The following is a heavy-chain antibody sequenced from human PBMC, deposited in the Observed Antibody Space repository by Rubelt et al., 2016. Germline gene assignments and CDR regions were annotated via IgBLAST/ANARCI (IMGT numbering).Heavy chain of an antibody. CDR3: ARGLARAAAAPRRLWFDP. Sequence: QVQLQQWGAGLLKPSETLSLTCAVYGGSFSGYYWSWIRQPPGKGLEWIGEINHSGSTNYNPSLKSRVTISVAPAKNQFSRKLSSGTAADTAVYYCARGLARAAAAPRRLWFDPWGQGTLVTVSS. CDR2: INHSGST. V-gene: IGHV4-34*01. CDR1: GGSFSGYY. D-gene: IGHD6-13*01. J-gene: IGHJ5*02.